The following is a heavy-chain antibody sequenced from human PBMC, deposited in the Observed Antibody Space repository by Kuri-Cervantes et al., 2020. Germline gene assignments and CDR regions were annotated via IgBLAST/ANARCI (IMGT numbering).Heavy chain of an antibody. CDR3: AREGGRGGMDV. V-gene: IGHV3-53*01. D-gene: IGHD2-15*01. CDR2: IYSGGST. J-gene: IGHJ6*02. CDR1: GFTFSSYG. Sequence: GGSLRLSCAASGFTFSSYGMHWVRQAPGKGLEWVSVIYSGGSTYYADSVKGRFTISRDNSKNTLYLQMNSLRAEDTAVYYCAREGGRGGMDVWGQGTTVTVSS.